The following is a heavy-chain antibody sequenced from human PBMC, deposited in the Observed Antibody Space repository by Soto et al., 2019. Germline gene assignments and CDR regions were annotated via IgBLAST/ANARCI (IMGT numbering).Heavy chain of an antibody. D-gene: IGHD5-18*01. CDR3: ASGQLWHIDY. CDR2: IYYSGST. Sequence: QLQLQESGPGLVKPSETLSLTCTVSGGSISSSSYYWGWIRQPPGKGLEWIGRIYYSGSTYYNPALKSRVTISVDTSQNQFSLKLSSVTAADTAVYYCASGQLWHIDYWGQGTLVTVSS. V-gene: IGHV4-39*01. CDR1: GGSISSSSYY. J-gene: IGHJ4*02.